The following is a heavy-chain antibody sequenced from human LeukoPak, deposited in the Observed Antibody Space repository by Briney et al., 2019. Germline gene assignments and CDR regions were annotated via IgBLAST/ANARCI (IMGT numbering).Heavy chain of an antibody. CDR2: INSDGKRT. J-gene: IGHJ4*02. CDR3: ARDPYSSSWYDY. CDR1: GFTFRIYW. V-gene: IGHV3-74*01. Sequence: PGGSLRLSCAASGFTFRIYWMHWVRQVPGKGLVWVSRINSDGKRTSYADSVKGRFTVSRDNAKNTLYLQMNSLRADDTAVYYCARDPYSSSWYDYWGQGTLVTVSS. D-gene: IGHD6-6*01.